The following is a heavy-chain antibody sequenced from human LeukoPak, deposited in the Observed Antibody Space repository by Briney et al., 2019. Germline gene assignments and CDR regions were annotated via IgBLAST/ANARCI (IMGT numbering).Heavy chain of an antibody. D-gene: IGHD2-2*01. CDR2: IFYSGST. CDR3: ARHTTSWQFFGY. J-gene: IGHJ4*02. Sequence: SETLSLTCTVSGVSISGSSYYWGWIRQPPGKGLGWIGSIFYSGSTFYNPSLKSRVTISVDTSKNQFSLKLSSVTAADTALYYCARHTTSWQFFGYWGQGTLVTVSS. V-gene: IGHV4-39*01. CDR1: GVSISGSSYY.